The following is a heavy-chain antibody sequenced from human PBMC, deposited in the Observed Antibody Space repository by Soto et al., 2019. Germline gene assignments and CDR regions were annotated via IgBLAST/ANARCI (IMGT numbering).Heavy chain of an antibody. V-gene: IGHV3-21*01. CDR1: GFTFTRYS. Sequence: RLSCAASGFTFTRYSMNWVRQAPGKGLEWVSSISSTTNYIYYADSMKGRFTVSRDNAKNSVYLEMNSLSAEDTAVYYCARESEDLTSNFHYWGQGTLVTVSS. J-gene: IGHJ4*02. CDR3: ARESEDLTSNFHY. CDR2: ISSTTNYI.